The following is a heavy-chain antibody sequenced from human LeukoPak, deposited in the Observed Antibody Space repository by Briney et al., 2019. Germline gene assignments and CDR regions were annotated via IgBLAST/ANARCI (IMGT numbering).Heavy chain of an antibody. D-gene: IGHD2-15*01. Sequence: PSETLSLTCTVSGGSISSYSWSWIRQPPGKGLEWIGYIYYSGSTNYNPSLKSRVTISVDTSKNQFSLKLSSVTAADTAVYYCARGGLVSDINWFDPWGQGTLVTVSS. CDR1: GGSISSYS. V-gene: IGHV4-59*01. J-gene: IGHJ5*02. CDR2: IYYSGST. CDR3: ARGGLVSDINWFDP.